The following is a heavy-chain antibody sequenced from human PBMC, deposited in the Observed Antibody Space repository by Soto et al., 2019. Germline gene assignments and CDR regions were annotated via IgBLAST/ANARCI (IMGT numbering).Heavy chain of an antibody. CDR3: AHRGSRIAAAGSRRAPIDY. J-gene: IGHJ4*02. Sequence: QITLKESGPTLVKPTQTLTLTCTFSGFSLSTSGVGVGWIRQPPGKALEWLALIYWDDDKRYSPSLKSRLTITKDTTKYHVVLTTTHMDPADTATYYCAHRGSRIAAAGSRRAPIDYWGQGPLVTVSS. CDR2: IYWDDDK. V-gene: IGHV2-5*02. D-gene: IGHD6-13*01. CDR1: GFSLSTSGVG.